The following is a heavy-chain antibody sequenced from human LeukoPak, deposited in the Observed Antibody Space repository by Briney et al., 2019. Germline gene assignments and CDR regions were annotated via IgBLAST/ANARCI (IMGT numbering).Heavy chain of an antibody. CDR2: IWHDGSKK. CDR3: ARDVRWLRFVFDH. CDR1: RFAFNSHG. Sequence: GGSLRLSCRASRFAFNSHGMHWVRQAPGKGLEWVALIWHDGSKKFYADSVKGRFTISRDNPKSTLYLQMNSLRAEDTAVYYCARDVRWLRFVFDHWGQGIPVTVSS. D-gene: IGHD5-12*01. V-gene: IGHV3-33*01. J-gene: IGHJ4*02.